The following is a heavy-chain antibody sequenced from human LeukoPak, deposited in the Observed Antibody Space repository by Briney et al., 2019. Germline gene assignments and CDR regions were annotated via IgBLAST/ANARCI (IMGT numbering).Heavy chain of an antibody. J-gene: IGHJ6*03. CDR1: GGSISSSS. V-gene: IGHV3-21*01. D-gene: IGHD3-22*01. Sequence: ETLSLTCTVSGGSISSSSYYWGWIRQPPGKGLEWVSSISSSSSYIYYADSVKGRFTISRDNAKNSLYLQMNSLRAEDTAVYYCARAQPPYDSSGHYYYMDVWGKGTTVTVSS. CDR3: ARAQPPYDSSGHYYYMDV. CDR2: ISSSSSYI.